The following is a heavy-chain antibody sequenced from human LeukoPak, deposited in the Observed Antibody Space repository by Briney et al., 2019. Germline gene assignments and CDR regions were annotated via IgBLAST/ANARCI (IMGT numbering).Heavy chain of an antibody. CDR2: IYYSGST. J-gene: IGHJ4*02. CDR3: ARQRMAVAGIQTYYFDY. D-gene: IGHD6-19*01. Sequence: SETLSLTCAVSGGSISSYYWSWIRQPPGKGLEWIGYIYYSGSTNYNPSLKSRVTISVDTSKNQFSLKLSSVTAADTAVYYCARQRMAVAGIQTYYFDYWGQGTLVTVSS. CDR1: GGSISSYY. V-gene: IGHV4-59*08.